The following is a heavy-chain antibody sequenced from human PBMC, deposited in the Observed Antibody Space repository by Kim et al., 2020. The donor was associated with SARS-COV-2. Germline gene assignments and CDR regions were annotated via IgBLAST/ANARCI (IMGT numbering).Heavy chain of an antibody. D-gene: IGHD1-26*01. J-gene: IGHJ4*02. V-gene: IGHV4-59*01. Sequence: TPALKSRVTISVDTSKNQFSLKLSSVTAADTAVYYCARLGIVGATDYFDYWGQGTLVTVSS. CDR3: ARLGIVGATDYFDY.